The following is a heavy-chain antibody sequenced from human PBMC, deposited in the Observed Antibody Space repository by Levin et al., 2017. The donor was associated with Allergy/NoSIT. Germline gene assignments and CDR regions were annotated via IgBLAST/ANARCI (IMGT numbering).Heavy chain of an antibody. CDR3: ARDRYDYIWGSYRQGLFDY. D-gene: IGHD3-16*02. Sequence: ASVKVSCKASGYTFTSYAMNWVRQAPGQGLEWMGWINTNTGNPTYAQGFTGRFVFSLDTSVSTAYLQISSLKAEDTAVYYCARDRYDYIWGSYRQGLFDYWGQGTLVTVSS. J-gene: IGHJ4*02. CDR1: GYTFTSYA. V-gene: IGHV7-4-1*02. CDR2: INTNTGNP.